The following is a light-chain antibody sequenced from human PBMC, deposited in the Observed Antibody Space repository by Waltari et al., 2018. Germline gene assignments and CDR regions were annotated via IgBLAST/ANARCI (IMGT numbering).Light chain of an antibody. CDR2: DVT. Sequence: QSALTQPASVSGSPGQSITISCTGTSSDIASYNYVSWYQQYPVEAPKLIIYDVTSRPSGVSSRFSGSKSGHTAFLTISGLQAEDEADFFCSSYTTSWTYVFGTGTTVNVL. CDR1: SSDIASYNY. CDR3: SSYTTSWTYV. J-gene: IGLJ1*01. V-gene: IGLV2-14*03.